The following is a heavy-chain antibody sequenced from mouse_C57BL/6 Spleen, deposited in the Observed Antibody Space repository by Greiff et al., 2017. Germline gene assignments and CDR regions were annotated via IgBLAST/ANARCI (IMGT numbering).Heavy chain of an antibody. Sequence: QVQLKQSGAELAKPGASVKLSCKASGYTFTSYWMHWVKQRPGQGLEWIGYINPSSGYTKYNQKFKDKDTLTADKSSSTAYMQLSSLTSEDSAVYYCAKDGYDFYYYAMDYWGQGTSVTGSS. J-gene: IGHJ4*01. CDR2: INPSSGYT. CDR3: AKDGYDFYYYAMDY. V-gene: IGHV1-7*01. D-gene: IGHD2-2*01. CDR1: GYTFTSYW.